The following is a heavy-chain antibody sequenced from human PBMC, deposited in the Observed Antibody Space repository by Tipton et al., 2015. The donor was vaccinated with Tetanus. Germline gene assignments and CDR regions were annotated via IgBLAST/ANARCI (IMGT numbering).Heavy chain of an antibody. CDR1: GDSISSFY. Sequence: TLSLTCSVSGDSISSFYWSWIRQPAGKGLEWIGRIYTSGSTNYNPSLKSRVTMSVDTSKRQFSLKLNSVTAADTAVYYCARGWGSSWYYFDYWGQGSWSPSPQ. D-gene: IGHD6-13*01. J-gene: IGHJ4*02. V-gene: IGHV4-4*07. CDR2: IYTSGST. CDR3: ARGWGSSWYYFDY.